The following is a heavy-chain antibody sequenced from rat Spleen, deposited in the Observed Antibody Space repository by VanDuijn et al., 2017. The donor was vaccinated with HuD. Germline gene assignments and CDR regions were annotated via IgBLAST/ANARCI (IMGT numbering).Heavy chain of an antibody. CDR2: MWRSGST. CDR3: ARAPGNGYVMDA. D-gene: IGHD5-1*01. J-gene: IGHJ4*01. Sequence: QVQLKESGPGLVQSSQTLSLTCTVSGFSLSSNGVSWVRQPPGKGLEWVGVMWRSGSTEYNSGLKSRLSISRDTSKNHIFLKMNSLQSEDTTTYYCARAPGNGYVMDAWGQGASVTVSS. CDR1: GFSLSSNG. V-gene: IGHV2-45*01.